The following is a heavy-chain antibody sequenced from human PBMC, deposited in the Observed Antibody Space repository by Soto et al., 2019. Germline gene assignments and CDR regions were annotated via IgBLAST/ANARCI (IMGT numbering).Heavy chain of an antibody. D-gene: IGHD6-25*01. CDR3: ALEAGWQRMVPND. Sequence: QVQLVQSGTEVKKPGASVNVSCKAFGYTFTSYGFSWVRQVPGQGLEWLGWISAFNGDTQYAQTMKGRLTVTTDTTTTTVHMELRSLTPADTAVYYCALEAGWQRMVPNDWGQGTLVTVS. J-gene: IGHJ4*02. CDR2: ISAFNGDT. V-gene: IGHV1-18*04. CDR1: GYTFTSYG.